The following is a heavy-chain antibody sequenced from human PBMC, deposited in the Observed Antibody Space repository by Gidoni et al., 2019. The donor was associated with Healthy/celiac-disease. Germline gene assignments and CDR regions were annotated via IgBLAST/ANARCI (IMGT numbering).Heavy chain of an antibody. Sequence: QVQLVESGGGLVKPGGSLRLSCAASGFTSSDYYMSWIRQAPGKGLEWVSYISSSSSYTNYADSVKGRFTISRDNAKNSLYLQMNSLRAEDTAVYYCARDRRDYDFWSGYHLFDYWGQGTLVTVSS. CDR1: GFTSSDYY. V-gene: IGHV3-11*06. D-gene: IGHD3-3*01. J-gene: IGHJ4*02. CDR2: ISSSSSYT. CDR3: ARDRRDYDFWSGYHLFDY.